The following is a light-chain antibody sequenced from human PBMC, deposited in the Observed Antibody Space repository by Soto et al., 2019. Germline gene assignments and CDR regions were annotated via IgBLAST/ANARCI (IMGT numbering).Light chain of an antibody. J-gene: IGKJ2*01. CDR3: QHRVT. CDR1: QSVSSSY. V-gene: IGKV3-20*01. Sequence: EIVLTQSPGTLSLSPGERAILSCRASQSVSSSYLAWYQQKPGQAPRLLIYGASSRATGIPDRFSGSGSGTDFTLTISRLEPEDFAVYYCQHRVTFGQGTKLEIK. CDR2: GAS.